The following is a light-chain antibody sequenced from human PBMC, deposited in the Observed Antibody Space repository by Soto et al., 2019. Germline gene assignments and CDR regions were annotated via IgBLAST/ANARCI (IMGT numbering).Light chain of an antibody. CDR3: QQRSNWPPT. CDR2: DAS. V-gene: IGKV3-11*01. Sequence: EIVLTQSPATLSSSPGERATLSCRASQSVSSYLAWYQQKPGQAPRLLIYDASNRATGIPARFSGSGSGTDFTLTISSLEPEDFAVYYCQQRSNWPPTFGGGTKVEIK. J-gene: IGKJ4*01. CDR1: QSVSSY.